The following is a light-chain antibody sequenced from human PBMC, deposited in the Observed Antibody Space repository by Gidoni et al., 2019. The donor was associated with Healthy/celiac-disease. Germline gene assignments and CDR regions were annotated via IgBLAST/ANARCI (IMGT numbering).Light chain of an antibody. Sequence: DIVMTQSPLSLHVTPGEPASISCRSSQSLLHSNGYNYLDWYLQKPGQSPQLLIYLGSNRASGVPDRFSGSGSGTDFTLKISRVEAEDVGVYYCMQALQSTWTFGQGTKVEIK. J-gene: IGKJ1*01. CDR2: LGS. V-gene: IGKV2-28*01. CDR1: QSLLHSNGYNY. CDR3: MQALQSTWT.